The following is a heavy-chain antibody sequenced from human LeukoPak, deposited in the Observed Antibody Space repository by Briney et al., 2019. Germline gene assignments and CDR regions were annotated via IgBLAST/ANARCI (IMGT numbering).Heavy chain of an antibody. CDR1: GGTFSSYA. V-gene: IGHV1-69*05. J-gene: IGHJ6*03. D-gene: IGHD6-13*01. CDR3: ARGTYSSSSVQSYYMDV. CDR2: IIPIFGTA. Sequence: SVKVSCKASGGTFSSYAISWVRQAPGQGLEWMGGIIPIFGTANYAQKFQGRATMTRDTSTSTVYMELSSLRSEDTAVYYCARGTYSSSSVQSYYMDVWGKGTTVTISS.